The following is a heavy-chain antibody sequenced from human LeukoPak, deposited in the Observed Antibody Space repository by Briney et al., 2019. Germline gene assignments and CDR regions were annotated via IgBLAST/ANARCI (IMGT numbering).Heavy chain of an antibody. J-gene: IGHJ4*02. CDR3: ASALPSFDSSGYYQLYFDY. CDR1: GGSIGSSSYY. Sequence: SETLSLTCTVSGGSIGSSSYYWGWIRQPPGKGLEWIGYIYYSGSTNYNPSLKSRVTISVDTSKNQFSLKLSSVTAADTAVYYCASALPSFDSSGYYQLYFDYWGQGTLVTVSS. D-gene: IGHD3-22*01. V-gene: IGHV4-61*05. CDR2: IYYSGST.